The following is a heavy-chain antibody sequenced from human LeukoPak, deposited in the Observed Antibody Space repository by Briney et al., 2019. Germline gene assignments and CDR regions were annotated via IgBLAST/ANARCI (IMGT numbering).Heavy chain of an antibody. CDR1: GFTFRDYY. CDR3: AKDYNLMVRGVRDYFDY. V-gene: IGHV3-30*18. CDR2: ISYDGSNK. J-gene: IGHJ4*02. Sequence: PGGSLRLSCAASGFTFRDYYMSWIRQAPGKGLEWVAVISYDGSNKYYADSVKGRFTISRDNSKNTLYLQMNSLRAEDTAVYYCAKDYNLMVRGVRDYFDYWGQGTLVTVSS. D-gene: IGHD3-10*01.